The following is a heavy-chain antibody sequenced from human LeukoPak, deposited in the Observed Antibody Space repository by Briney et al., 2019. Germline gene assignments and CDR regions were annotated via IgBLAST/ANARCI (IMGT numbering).Heavy chain of an antibody. CDR3: SRPFDS. V-gene: IGHV3-74*01. Sequence: SGGSLRLSCAASGFTFSSYWMHWVRQAPGKGLVWVSRINGDGSITHYADSVKGRFTISRDNARNTLYLQMNSLSAGDTAVYYCSRPFDSWGQGTLVTVSS. CDR1: GFTFSSYW. CDR2: INGDGSIT. J-gene: IGHJ4*02.